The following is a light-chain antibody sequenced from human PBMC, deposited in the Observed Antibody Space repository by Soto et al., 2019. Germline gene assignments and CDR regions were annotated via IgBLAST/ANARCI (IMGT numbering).Light chain of an antibody. V-gene: IGKV3-11*01. CDR2: DAS. J-gene: IGKJ1*01. CDR3: QQLTDWPPQWT. CDR1: QSISSY. Sequence: EFVLTQSPDTLSLPQEERATLSCRASQSISSYLAWYQQKPGQAPRLLIYDASSRATGIPARFSGSGSGTDFTLTISSLEPEDFAVYYCQQLTDWPPQWTSCQGAKVDIK.